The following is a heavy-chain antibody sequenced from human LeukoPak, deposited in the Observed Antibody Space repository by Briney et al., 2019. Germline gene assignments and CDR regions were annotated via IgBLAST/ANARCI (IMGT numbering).Heavy chain of an antibody. CDR3: ARGHYDILTGYQDY. CDR1: GFTFSSYA. V-gene: IGHV3-30-3*01. D-gene: IGHD3-9*01. CDR2: ISYDGSNK. Sequence: GGSLRLSCAASGFTFSSYAMHWVRQARGKGLEGVAVISYDGSNKYYADSVKGRFTISRDNSKNTLYLQMNSLRAEDTAVYYCARGHYDILTGYQDYWGQGTLVTVSS. J-gene: IGHJ4*02.